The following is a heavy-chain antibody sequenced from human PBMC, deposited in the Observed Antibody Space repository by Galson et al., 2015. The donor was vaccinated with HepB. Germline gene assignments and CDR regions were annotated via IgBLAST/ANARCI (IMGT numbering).Heavy chain of an antibody. Sequence: SLRLSCAASGFTFSSYSMNWVRQAPGKGLEWVSYISSSSSTIYYADSVKGRFTISRDNAKNSLYLQMNSLRAEDTAVYYCARGGAQDIVVVPAATNGWFDYGDFQPYFDYWGQGTLVTVSS. CDR3: ARGGAQDIVVVPAATNGWFDYGDFQPYFDY. D-gene: IGHD2-2*01. V-gene: IGHV3-48*01. J-gene: IGHJ4*02. CDR2: ISSSSSTI. CDR1: GFTFSSYS.